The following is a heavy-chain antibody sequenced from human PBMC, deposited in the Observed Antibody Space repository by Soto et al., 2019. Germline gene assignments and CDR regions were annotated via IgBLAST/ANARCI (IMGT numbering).Heavy chain of an antibody. D-gene: IGHD3-16*02. Sequence: QEQLVESGGGVVQPGRSLRLSCAASGFTFSSYAMHWVRQAPGKGLEWVAVISYDGSDKYHADSVKGRFTISRDNSKKTLNLQMNSLRADDTAVYYCAKALGELSPESYDYWGQGTLITVSS. J-gene: IGHJ4*02. CDR3: AKALGELSPESYDY. CDR1: GFTFSSYA. V-gene: IGHV3-30*18. CDR2: ISYDGSDK.